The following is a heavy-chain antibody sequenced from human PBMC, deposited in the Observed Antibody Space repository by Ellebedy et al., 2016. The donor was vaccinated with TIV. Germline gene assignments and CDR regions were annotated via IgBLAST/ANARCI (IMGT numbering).Heavy chain of an antibody. CDR1: GGSISSYY. D-gene: IGHD3-22*01. V-gene: IGHV4-34*01. Sequence: SETLSLTXTVSGGSISSYYWSWIRQPAGKGLEWIGEINHSGSTNYDPSLKSRVTISVDTSKNQFSLKLSSVTAADTAVYYCARGRQSFDTSAYYLDSWGQGTLVTVSS. CDR2: INHSGST. J-gene: IGHJ5*01. CDR3: ARGRQSFDTSAYYLDS.